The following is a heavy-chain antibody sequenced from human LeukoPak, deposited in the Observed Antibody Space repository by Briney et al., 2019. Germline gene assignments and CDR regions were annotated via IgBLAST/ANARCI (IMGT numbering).Heavy chain of an antibody. CDR1: GGSISSGGYY. D-gene: IGHD1-7*01. Sequence: PSETLSLTCTVSGGSISSGGYYWSWIRQHPGKGLEWIGYIYYSGSTYYNPSLKSRVTISVDTSKNQFSLKLSSVTAADTAVYYCARGFIGTRPFDYWGQGTLVTVSS. J-gene: IGHJ4*02. CDR2: IYYSGST. V-gene: IGHV4-31*03. CDR3: ARGFIGTRPFDY.